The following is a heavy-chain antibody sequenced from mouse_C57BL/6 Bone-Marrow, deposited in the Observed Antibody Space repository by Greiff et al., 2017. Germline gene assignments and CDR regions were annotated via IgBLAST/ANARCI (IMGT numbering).Heavy chain of an antibody. CDR2: IDPNSGGT. Sequence: QVQLQQPGAELVKPGASVKLSCKASGYTFTSYWMHWVKQRPGRGVEWIGRIDPNSGGTKYNEKFKSKATLTVDKPSSTAYMQLSSLTSEDSAVYYCARGVYGSSYGMDYWGQGTTLTVSS. CDR3: ARGVYGSSYGMDY. CDR1: GYTFTSYW. D-gene: IGHD1-1*01. V-gene: IGHV1-72*01. J-gene: IGHJ2*01.